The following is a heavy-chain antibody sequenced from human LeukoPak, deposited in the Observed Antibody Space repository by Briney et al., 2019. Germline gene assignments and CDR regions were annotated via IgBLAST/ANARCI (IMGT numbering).Heavy chain of an antibody. V-gene: IGHV3-53*01. CDR2: IYSGGNT. Sequence: PGGSPRLSCAASGFTVSSNYMSWVRQAPGKGLEWVSLIYSGGNTYYADSVQGRFTISRDNSKNTLYLQMTTLRAEDTAVYYCARVPGCSNRYFDHWGQGTLVTVSS. D-gene: IGHD4-11*01. CDR3: ARVPGCSNRYFDH. J-gene: IGHJ4*02. CDR1: GFTVSSNY.